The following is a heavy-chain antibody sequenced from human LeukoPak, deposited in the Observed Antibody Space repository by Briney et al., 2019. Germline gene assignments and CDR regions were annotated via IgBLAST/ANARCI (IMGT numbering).Heavy chain of an antibody. D-gene: IGHD5-24*01. CDR1: GFIFSSYA. V-gene: IGHV3-7*01. CDR3: ARETPRRGETRDGYR. Sequence: GGSLRLSCAASGFIFSSYAMSWVRQAPGKGLECLANIKEDGSETYYADSVKGRFTISRDNPKNLLFLQINSLRVEDTAVYYCARETPRRGETRDGYRWGQGTVVTVSS. J-gene: IGHJ4*02. CDR2: IKEDGSET.